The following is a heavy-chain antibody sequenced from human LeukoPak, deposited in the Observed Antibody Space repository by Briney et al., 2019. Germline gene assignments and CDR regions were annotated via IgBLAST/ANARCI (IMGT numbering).Heavy chain of an antibody. J-gene: IGHJ4*02. V-gene: IGHV1-2*02. Sequence: ASVKVSCKASGYTFTGYYMHWVRQAPGQGLEWMGWINPNSGGTNYAQKFQGRVTMTRDTSISTAYMELSRLRSDDTAVYYCARGHTNTGLLGGDDYWGQGTLVTVSS. CDR2: INPNSGGT. CDR1: GYTFTGYY. CDR3: ARGHTNTGLLGGDDY. D-gene: IGHD2-8*01.